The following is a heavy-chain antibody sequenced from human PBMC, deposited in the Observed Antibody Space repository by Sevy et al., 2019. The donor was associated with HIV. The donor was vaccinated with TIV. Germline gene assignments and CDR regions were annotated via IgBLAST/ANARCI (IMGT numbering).Heavy chain of an antibody. CDR2: IIPILGTT. J-gene: IGHJ4*02. D-gene: IGHD6-19*01. V-gene: IGHV1-69*13. CDR1: GGTFTTSG. Sequence: ASVKVSCKASGGTFTTSGISWVRQVPGQGLEWTGGIIPILGTTNYAQRFQYRVTITADESTKTAYMELSSLRSEDTAVYYCARGGGNGWYYFDYWGQATSVTVSS. CDR3: ARGGGNGWYYFDY.